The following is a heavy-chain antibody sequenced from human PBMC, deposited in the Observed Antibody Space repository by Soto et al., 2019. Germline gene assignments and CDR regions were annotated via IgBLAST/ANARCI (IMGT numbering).Heavy chain of an antibody. CDR1: GFSLSTYG. V-gene: IGHV3-33*01. CDR2: MWHDGSNK. CDR3: AREQQWVVYGASDI. D-gene: IGHD6-19*01. J-gene: IGHJ3*02. Sequence: QVQLVESGGGVVQPGRSLRLSCAASGFSLSTYGMYWVRQAPGKGLEWVAVMWHDGSNKDYADSVKGRFTISRDNSKNTLYLQINSLRSEDTAVYYCAREQQWVVYGASDIWGQGTMVTVSS.